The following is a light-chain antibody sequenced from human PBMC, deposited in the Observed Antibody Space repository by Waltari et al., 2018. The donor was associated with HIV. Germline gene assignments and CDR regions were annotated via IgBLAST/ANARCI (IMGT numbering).Light chain of an antibody. CDR1: SSDVGGYNF. J-gene: IGLJ2*01. CDR2: DVS. CDR3: CSYAGSYTFEGV. Sequence: QSALTQPRSVSGSPGQSVTISCTGTSSDVGGYNFVSWYQQHPGKAPKLMIHDVSKRPSGVPERFSGSKSGNTASLTISGLQAEDEADYYCCSYAGSYTFEGVFGGGTKLTVL. V-gene: IGLV2-11*01.